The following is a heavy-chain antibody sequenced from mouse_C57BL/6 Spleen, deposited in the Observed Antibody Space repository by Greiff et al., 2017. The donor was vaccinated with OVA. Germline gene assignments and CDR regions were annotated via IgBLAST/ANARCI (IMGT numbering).Heavy chain of an antibody. V-gene: IGHV5-4*01. Sequence: VQLKESGGGLVKPGGSLKLSCAASGFTFSSYAMSWVRQTPEKRLEWVATISDGGSYTYYPDNVKGRFTISRDNAKNNLYLQMSHLKSEDTAMYYCAREDYDDVYFDYWGQGTTLTVSS. CDR1: GFTFSSYA. CDR3: AREDYDDVYFDY. CDR2: ISDGGSYT. D-gene: IGHD2-4*01. J-gene: IGHJ2*01.